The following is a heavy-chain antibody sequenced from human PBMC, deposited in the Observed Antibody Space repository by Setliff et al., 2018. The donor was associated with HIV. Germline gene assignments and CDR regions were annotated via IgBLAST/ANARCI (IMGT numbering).Heavy chain of an antibody. D-gene: IGHD3-3*01. Sequence: PSETLSLTCTVSGGSISTSHWSWIRQPAGKGLEWIGRMYSSGSTNYNPSLKSRVTMSVDTSKNQFSLKLSSVTAADTAVYYCASRYDFWSGYEARNWFDPWGQGTLVTVSS. J-gene: IGHJ5*02. CDR3: ASRYDFWSGYEARNWFDP. V-gene: IGHV4-4*07. CDR2: MYSSGST. CDR1: GGSISTSH.